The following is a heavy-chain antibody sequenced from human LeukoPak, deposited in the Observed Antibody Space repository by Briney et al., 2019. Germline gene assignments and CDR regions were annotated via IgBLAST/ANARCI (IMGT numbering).Heavy chain of an antibody. CDR1: GGSISSSNW. D-gene: IGHD3-10*01. CDR2: IYHSGST. Sequence: PSGTLSLTCAVSGGSISSSNWWSWVRQPPGKGLEWIGEIYHSGSTNYNPSLKSRVTISVDKSKNQFSLKLSSVTAADTAVYYCASGDGGYRSGREYYFDYWGRGTLVTVSS. CDR3: ASGDGGYRSGREYYFDY. V-gene: IGHV4-4*02. J-gene: IGHJ4*02.